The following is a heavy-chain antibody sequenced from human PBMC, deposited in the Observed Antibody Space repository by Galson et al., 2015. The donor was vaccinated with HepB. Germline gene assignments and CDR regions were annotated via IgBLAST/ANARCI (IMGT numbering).Heavy chain of an antibody. CDR2: IIPIFGTA. Sequence: SVKVSCKASGGTFSSYAISWVRQAPGQGLEWMGGIIPIFGTANYAQKFQGRVTITADESTSTAYMELSSLRSEDTAVYYCARDGSRIVGATSYYYYGMDVWGQGTTVTVSS. CDR3: ARDGSRIVGATSYYYYGMDV. J-gene: IGHJ6*02. D-gene: IGHD1-26*01. V-gene: IGHV1-69*13. CDR1: GGTFSSYA.